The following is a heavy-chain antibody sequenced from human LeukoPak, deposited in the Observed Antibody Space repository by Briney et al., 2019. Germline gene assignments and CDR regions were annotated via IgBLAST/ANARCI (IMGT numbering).Heavy chain of an antibody. V-gene: IGHV1-69*06. CDR3: ALTGPHFDY. J-gene: IGHJ4*02. Sequence: ASVKVSCKASGGTFSSYAISWVRQAPGQGLEWMGGIIPIFGTANYAQKFQGRVTITADKSTSTAYMELGSLRSEDTAVYYCALTGPHFDYWGQGTLVTVSS. CDR2: IIPIFGTA. CDR1: GGTFSSYA. D-gene: IGHD3-9*01.